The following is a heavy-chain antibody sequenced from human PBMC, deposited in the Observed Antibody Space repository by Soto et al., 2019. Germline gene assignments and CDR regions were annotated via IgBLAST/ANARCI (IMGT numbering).Heavy chain of an antibody. D-gene: IGHD3-9*01. J-gene: IGHJ4*02. CDR2: ISPGDSDT. CDR1: GYSFSSNW. V-gene: IGHV5-51*01. Sequence: GESLKISFKGSGYSFSSNWIAWVRQMPGKGLEWMGIISPGDSDTKYSQSFQGQVTISADKSITTAYLQWNSLKASDTAMYYCARHATYYDILTGYYFDYWGQGTPVTVSS. CDR3: ARHATYYDILTGYYFDY.